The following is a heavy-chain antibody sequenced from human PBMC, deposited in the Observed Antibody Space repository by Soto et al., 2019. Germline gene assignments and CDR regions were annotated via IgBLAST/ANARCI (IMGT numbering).Heavy chain of an antibody. V-gene: IGHV3-74*01. CDR3: ARSYYYDSSGSLNWFDP. Sequence: GGSLRLSCAASGFTFRSYWMQWVRQAPWKGLVWVSWINSDGSSTSYADSVKGRFTISRDNAKNSLYLQMNSLRAEDTAVYYCARSYYYDSSGSLNWFDPWGQGTLVTVSS. D-gene: IGHD3-22*01. CDR1: GFTFRSYW. CDR2: INSDGSST. J-gene: IGHJ5*02.